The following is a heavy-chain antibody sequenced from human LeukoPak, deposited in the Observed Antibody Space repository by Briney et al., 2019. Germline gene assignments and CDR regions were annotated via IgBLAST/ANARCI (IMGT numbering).Heavy chain of an antibody. CDR1: GVSISSYY. CDR2: IFYSGST. V-gene: IGHV4-59*01. J-gene: IGHJ6*03. Sequence: KPSETLSLTCSVSGVSISSYYWSWIRQPPGKGLEWIGYIFYSGSTNYNPSLKSRVTISADTSKNQFSLKLSSVTAADTAVYYCARVFDSGSQAYFYYMDVWGKGTTVTISS. CDR3: ARVFDSGSQAYFYYMDV. D-gene: IGHD3-10*01.